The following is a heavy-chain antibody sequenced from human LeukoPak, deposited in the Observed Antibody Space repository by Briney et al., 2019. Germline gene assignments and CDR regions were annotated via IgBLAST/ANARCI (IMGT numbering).Heavy chain of an antibody. CDR3: ARDRAVRY. CDR2: IYSGGST. J-gene: IGHJ4*02. D-gene: IGHD3-10*01. CDR1: AFIVCNSD. Sequence: GGSLRLSCAASAFIVCNSDMNLVRQAPGKGLEWVSVIYSGGSTYYADSVKGRFTISRDNSNNTLYLQMNSLRVEDTAVYYCARDRAVRYWGQGTLVTVSS. V-gene: IGHV3-53*01.